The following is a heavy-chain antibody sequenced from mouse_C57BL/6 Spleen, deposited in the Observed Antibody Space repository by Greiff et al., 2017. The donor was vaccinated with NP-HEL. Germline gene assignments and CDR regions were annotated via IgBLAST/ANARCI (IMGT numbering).Heavy chain of an antibody. J-gene: IGHJ3*01. CDR2: IYPGSGST. CDR3: ARERRQNGLLSWFAY. V-gene: IGHV1-55*01. Sequence: QVQLQQPGAELVKPGASVKMSCKASGYTFTSYWITWVKQRPGQGLEWIGDIYPGSGSTNYHEKFKSKATLTVDTSSSTAYMQLSSLTSEDSAVYYCARERRQNGLLSWFAYWGQGTLVTVSA. D-gene: IGHD1-1*01. CDR1: GYTFTSYW.